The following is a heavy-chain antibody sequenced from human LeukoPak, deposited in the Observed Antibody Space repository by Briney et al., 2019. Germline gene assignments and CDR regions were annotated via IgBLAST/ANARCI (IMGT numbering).Heavy chain of an antibody. J-gene: IGHJ4*02. Sequence: SVKVSCKASGGTFSNHAISWVRQAPGQGLEWMGVIIPISGTANYAQKFQGRVTITADASTSTAYMDLRSLRSDDTAVYYCARDPTIAVAGPGYWGQGTLVTVSS. CDR1: GGTFSNHA. CDR3: ARDPTIAVAGPGY. V-gene: IGHV1-69*13. D-gene: IGHD6-19*01. CDR2: IIPISGTA.